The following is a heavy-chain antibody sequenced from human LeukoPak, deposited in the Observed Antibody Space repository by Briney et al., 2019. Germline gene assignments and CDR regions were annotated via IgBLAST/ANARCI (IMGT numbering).Heavy chain of an antibody. J-gene: IGHJ4*02. D-gene: IGHD4-23*01. Sequence: QSGGSLRLSCAASGFAFSAYGMHWVRQAPGKGLEWVTFIWFDGSYKYYADSVRGRFTISRDNSKNTLYLQMNSLRAEDTAVYFCARAAYGGNALPVGYWGQGTLVTVS. V-gene: IGHV3-33*01. CDR1: GFAFSAYG. CDR3: ARAAYGGNALPVGY. CDR2: IWFDGSYK.